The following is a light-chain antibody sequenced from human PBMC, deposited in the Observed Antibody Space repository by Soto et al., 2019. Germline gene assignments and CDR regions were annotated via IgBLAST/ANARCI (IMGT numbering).Light chain of an antibody. J-gene: IGKJ1*01. CDR1: QSLWSGY. Sequence: EIVLTQSPDTLSLSPGERATLSCRASQSLWSGYVACYQHRPVQPARLLFSGMSSRASGVPDRFSGSGSGTDFSLTISSLETEDFAVFDCQQYGSSERTFGQGTKVDIK. CDR2: GMS. V-gene: IGKV3-20*01. CDR3: QQYGSSERT.